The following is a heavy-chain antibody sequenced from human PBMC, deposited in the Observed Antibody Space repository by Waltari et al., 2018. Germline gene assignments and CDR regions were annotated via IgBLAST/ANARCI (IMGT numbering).Heavy chain of an antibody. D-gene: IGHD3-22*01. CDR1: GGSFSGYY. CDR2: INHSGST. J-gene: IGHJ3*02. V-gene: IGHV4-34*01. Sequence: QVQLQQWGAGLLKPSETLSLTCAVYGGSFSGYYWSWIRQPPGKGLEWIGEINHSGSTNYNPSLKSRFTISVDTSKNQFSLKLSSVTAADTAVYYCARGSGAYYYDSSGYHAFDIWGQGTMVTVSS. CDR3: ARGSGAYYYDSSGYHAFDI.